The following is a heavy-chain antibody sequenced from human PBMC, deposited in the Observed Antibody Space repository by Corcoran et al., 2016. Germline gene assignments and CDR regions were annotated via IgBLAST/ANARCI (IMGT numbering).Heavy chain of an antibody. D-gene: IGHD2-2*01. CDR2: IYHSGST. Sequence: QVQLQESGPGLVKPSGTLSLTCAVSGGSISSSNWWSWVRQPPGKGLEWIGEIYHSGSTNYNPSLKSRVTISVDKSKNQFSLKLSYVTAADTAVYYWARARHCSSTSCYGLYYFDYWGQGTLVTVSS. CDR3: ARARHCSSTSCYGLYYFDY. V-gene: IGHV4-4*02. J-gene: IGHJ4*02. CDR1: GGSISSSNW.